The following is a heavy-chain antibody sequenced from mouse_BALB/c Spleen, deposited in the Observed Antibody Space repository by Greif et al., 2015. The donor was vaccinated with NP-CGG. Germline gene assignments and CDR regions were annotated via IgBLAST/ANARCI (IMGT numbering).Heavy chain of an antibody. CDR3: ARTGRGAMDY. Sequence: VQLKQSGAELVRPGALVKLSCKASGFNIKDYYMHWVKQRPEQGLEWIGWIDPENGNTIYDPKFQGKASITADTSSNTAYLQLSSLTSEDTAVYYCARTGRGAMDYWGQGTSVTVSS. CDR1: GFNIKDYY. J-gene: IGHJ4*01. D-gene: IGHD4-1*01. V-gene: IGHV14-1*02. CDR2: IDPENGNT.